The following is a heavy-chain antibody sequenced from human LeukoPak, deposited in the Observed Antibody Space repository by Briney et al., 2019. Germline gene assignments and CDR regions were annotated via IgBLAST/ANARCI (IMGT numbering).Heavy chain of an antibody. CDR3: ARGNYDILTGYYGDAFDI. CDR1: GGSFSGYY. D-gene: IGHD3-9*01. V-gene: IGHV4-34*01. Sequence: SETLSLTCAVYGGSFSGYYWSWVRQPPGRGLEWIGEINHSGSTNYNPSLKSRVTISVDTSKNQFSLKLSSVTAADTAVYYCARGNYDILTGYYGDAFDIWGQGTMVTVSS. J-gene: IGHJ3*02. CDR2: INHSGST.